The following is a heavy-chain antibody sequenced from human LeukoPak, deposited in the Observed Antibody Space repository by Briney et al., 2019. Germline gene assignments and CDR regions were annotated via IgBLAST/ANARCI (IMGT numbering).Heavy chain of an antibody. V-gene: IGHV1-69*05. Sequence: ASVKASCMASGGTFSSYAISWVRQAPGQGLEWMGGIIPIFGTANYAQKFQGRVTITTDEFTSTAYMELSRLRSEDTAVYYCARDREWYCSSTSCPRRVWFDPWGQGTLVTVSS. J-gene: IGHJ5*02. CDR1: GGTFSSYA. CDR2: IIPIFGTA. CDR3: ARDREWYCSSTSCPRRVWFDP. D-gene: IGHD2-2*01.